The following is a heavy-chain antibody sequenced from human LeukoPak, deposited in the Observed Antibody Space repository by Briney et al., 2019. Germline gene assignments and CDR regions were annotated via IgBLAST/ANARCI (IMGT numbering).Heavy chain of an antibody. V-gene: IGHV3-48*01. Sequence: PGGSLRLSCAASGFTFSSYSMNWVRQAPGKGLEWVSYISSSSSTIYYADSVKGRFTISRDNAKNSLYLQMNSLRAEDTAVYYCARQGDRMAGIAARRNGYRGQGTLVTVSS. J-gene: IGHJ4*02. CDR1: GFTFSSYS. CDR3: ARQGDRMAGIAARRNGY. CDR2: ISSSSSTI. D-gene: IGHD6-6*01.